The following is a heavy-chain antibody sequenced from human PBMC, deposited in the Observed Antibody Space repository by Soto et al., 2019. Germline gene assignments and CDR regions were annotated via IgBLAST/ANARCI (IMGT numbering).Heavy chain of an antibody. CDR1: GFTFSTYA. D-gene: IGHD6-19*01. CDR3: AKRIAVTGTVSYFYGMDV. V-gene: IGHV3-23*01. CDR2: ISATGGYT. Sequence: EVQLLESGGGLVQPGGSLRLSCAASGFTFSTYAMNWVRQAPGKGLEWVSAISATGGYTYYADSVKGRFTISRDNSKNTLYLQMNSLRAEDTAIYYCAKRIAVTGTVSYFYGMDVWGQGTTVTVSS. J-gene: IGHJ6*02.